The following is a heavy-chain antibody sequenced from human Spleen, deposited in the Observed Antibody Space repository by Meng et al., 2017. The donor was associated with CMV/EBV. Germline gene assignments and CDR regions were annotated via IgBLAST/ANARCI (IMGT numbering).Heavy chain of an antibody. Sequence: SETLSLTCTVSGGSISSSSYYWGWIRQPPGKGLEWIGSIYYSGSTYYNPSLKSRVTISVDTSKNQFSLKLSSVTAADTAVYYCARDGGYYYDSSGYYDPGFFDYWGRGTLVTVSS. D-gene: IGHD3-22*01. CDR1: GGSISSSSYY. CDR3: ARDGGYYYDSSGYYDPGFFDY. V-gene: IGHV4-39*07. CDR2: IYYSGST. J-gene: IGHJ4*02.